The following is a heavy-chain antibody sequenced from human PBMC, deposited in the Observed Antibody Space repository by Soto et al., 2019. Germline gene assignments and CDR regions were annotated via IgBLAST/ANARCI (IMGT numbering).Heavy chain of an antibody. J-gene: IGHJ4*02. CDR1: GITFSKYT. V-gene: IGHV3-30-3*01. D-gene: IGHD3-3*01. Sequence: QVQLVESGGGVVQPGRSLRLSCAASGITFSKYTMHWVRQAPGKGLEWVAAISDDGSNTYYADSVKGRFTISRDNSKNTLYLQMNSLSNEDTAVHYCAREVYYDFWSGFNTHPYYFDDWGQGTLVTVSS. CDR3: AREVYYDFWSGFNTHPYYFDD. CDR2: ISDDGSNT.